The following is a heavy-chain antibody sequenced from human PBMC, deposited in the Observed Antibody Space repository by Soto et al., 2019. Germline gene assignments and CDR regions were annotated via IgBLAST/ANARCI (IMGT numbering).Heavy chain of an antibody. J-gene: IGHJ4*02. CDR1: GFSLSSTRMA. CDR2: IYLDDDK. Sequence: QITLKESGPTLVKPTQTLTLTCTFSGFSLSSTRMAVGWIRQPPGKGLEWLAIIYLDDDKRYSPFLKSRLTITKDTPKNNVRLTMSNMDPVDTARYYCAHIVVAGLGYYFDYWGLGTLVTVSS. D-gene: IGHD6-19*01. V-gene: IGHV2-5*02. CDR3: AHIVVAGLGYYFDY.